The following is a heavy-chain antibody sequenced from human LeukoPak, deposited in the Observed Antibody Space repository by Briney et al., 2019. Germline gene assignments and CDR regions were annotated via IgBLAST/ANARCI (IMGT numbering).Heavy chain of an antibody. CDR2: IRYDGSIK. V-gene: IGHV3-30*02. J-gene: IGHJ4*02. CDR3: ARDYNWSHDY. CDR1: GFTFSSYG. D-gene: IGHD1-1*01. Sequence: GGSLRLSCAASGFTFSSYGMHWVRQAPGKGLEWVAFIRYDGSIKHYADSVKGRVTISRDNSKNTLYLQMNSLRAEDTAVYYCARDYNWSHDYWGQGTLVTVTS.